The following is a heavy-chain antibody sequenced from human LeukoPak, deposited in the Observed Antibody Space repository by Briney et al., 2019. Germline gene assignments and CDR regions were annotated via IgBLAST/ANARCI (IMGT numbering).Heavy chain of an antibody. CDR1: GGSISSYY. CDR2: IYTSGST. D-gene: IGHD6-19*01. V-gene: IGHV4-4*07. Sequence: SETLSLTCTDSGGSISSYYWSWIRQPAGTGLEWIGRIYTSGSTNYNPSLKSRVTMSVDTSKNQFSLKLSSVTAADTAVYYCAREGSSGWYSPFDYWGQGTLVTVSS. J-gene: IGHJ4*02. CDR3: AREGSSGWYSPFDY.